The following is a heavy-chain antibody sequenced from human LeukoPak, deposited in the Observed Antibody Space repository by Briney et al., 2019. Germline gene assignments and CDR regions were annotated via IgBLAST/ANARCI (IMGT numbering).Heavy chain of an antibody. CDR3: ARDLDSGSYFPYFDY. CDR2: ISAYNGNT. D-gene: IGHD1-26*01. CDR1: GYTFTSYG. V-gene: IGHV1-18*01. Sequence: GASVKVSCKASGYTFTSYGISWVRQAPGQGLEWMGWISAYNGNTNYAQKLQGRVAMTTDTSTSTAYMELRSLRSDDTAVYYCARDLDSGSYFPYFDYWGQGTLVTVSS. J-gene: IGHJ4*02.